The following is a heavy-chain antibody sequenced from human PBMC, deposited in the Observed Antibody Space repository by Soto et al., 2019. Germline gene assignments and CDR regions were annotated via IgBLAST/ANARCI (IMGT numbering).Heavy chain of an antibody. J-gene: IGHJ4*02. CDR1: GFTFSSYG. D-gene: IGHD1-1*01. CDR3: ARAFSLVTAGIDY. Sequence: PGGSLRLSCAASGFTFSSYGMHWVRQAPGKGLEWVAVIWYDGSNKYYADSVKGRFTISRDNSKNTLYLQMNSLRAEDTAVYYCARAFSLVTAGIDYWGQGTLVTVSS. V-gene: IGHV3-33*01. CDR2: IWYDGSNK.